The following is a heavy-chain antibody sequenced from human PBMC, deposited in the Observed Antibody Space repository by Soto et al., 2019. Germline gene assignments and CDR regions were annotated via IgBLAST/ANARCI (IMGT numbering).Heavy chain of an antibody. Sequence: EVQLLESGGALVQPGESLRLSCAASGFTFNKYWMTWARQAPGKGLELVANIKEDGSDKYYVDSVKGRFTVSRDNAKECLYLQMNSLRDEDTAVYYCARGRSTDYWGQGTLVIVSS. CDR1: GFTFNKYW. CDR2: IKEDGSDK. J-gene: IGHJ4*02. CDR3: ARGRSTDY. V-gene: IGHV3-7*01.